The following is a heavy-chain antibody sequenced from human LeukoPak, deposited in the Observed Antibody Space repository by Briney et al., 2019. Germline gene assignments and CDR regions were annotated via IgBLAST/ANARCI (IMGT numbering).Heavy chain of an antibody. CDR2: IYYSGST. CDR3: ARGGVYFDY. CDR1: GYSISSGYY. J-gene: IGHJ4*02. V-gene: IGHV4-59*01. D-gene: IGHD6-25*01. Sequence: SETLSLTCTVSGYSISSGYYWGWIRQPPGKGLEWIGYIYYSGSTNYNPSLKSRVTISVDTSKNQFSLKLTSVTAADTAVYYCARGGVYFDYWGQGTLVTVSS.